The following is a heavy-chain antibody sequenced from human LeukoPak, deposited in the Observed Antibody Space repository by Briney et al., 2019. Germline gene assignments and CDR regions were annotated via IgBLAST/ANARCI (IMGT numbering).Heavy chain of an antibody. V-gene: IGHV3-66*01. J-gene: IGHJ5*02. CDR2: IYSGGST. D-gene: IGHD6-19*01. Sequence: GGSLRLSCAASGFTVSSNYMSWVRQAPGKGLEWVSVIYSGGSTYYADSVKGRFTISRDNSKNTLYLQMNSLRAEDTAVYYCARGRAVANRWFDPWGQGTLVTVSS. CDR1: GFTVSSNY. CDR3: ARGRAVANRWFDP.